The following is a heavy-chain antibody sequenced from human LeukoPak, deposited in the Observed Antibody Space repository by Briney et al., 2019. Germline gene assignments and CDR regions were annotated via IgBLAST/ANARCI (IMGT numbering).Heavy chain of an antibody. V-gene: IGHV3-23*01. CDR1: GFTFSSYA. J-gene: IGHJ4*02. CDR2: ISGSGGST. Sequence: GGSLRLSCAASGFTFSSYAMSWVRQAPGKGLEWVSAISGSGGSTYYADSVKGRFTISRDNSKNTLYLQMNSLRAEDTAVYYCAKGTDYDSSRYSLAFDYWGQGTLVTVSS. CDR3: AKGTDYDSSRYSLAFDY. D-gene: IGHD3-22*01.